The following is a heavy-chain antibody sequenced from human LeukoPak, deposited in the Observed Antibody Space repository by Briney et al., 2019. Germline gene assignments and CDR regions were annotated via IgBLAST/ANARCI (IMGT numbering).Heavy chain of an antibody. CDR2: ISTNKGTT. V-gene: IGHV1-18*01. J-gene: IGHJ5*02. D-gene: IGHD2-2*01. CDR3: ARAGGWNLLDHTRCFDL. CDR1: GYTFTNFG. Sequence: ASVVVSCKASGYTFTNFGISWLRQAPGQGLEWMGWISTNKGTTDYAQNVQDRVAMTTDTSTSTAYMELRSLRSADTAAYYCARAGGWNLLDHTRCFDLWGQGTLVTVSS.